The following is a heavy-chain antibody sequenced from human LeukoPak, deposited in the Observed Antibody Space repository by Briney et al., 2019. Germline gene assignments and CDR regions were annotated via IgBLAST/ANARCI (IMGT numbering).Heavy chain of an antibody. D-gene: IGHD5-24*01. CDR3: AKDRRWLQLGYFDY. CDR2: ISGSGGST. J-gene: IGHJ4*02. Sequence: GGSLRLSCAASGFTFSSYEMNWVRQAPGKGLEWVSAISGSGGSTYYADSVKGRFTISRDNSKNTLYLQMNSLRAEDTAVYYCAKDRRWLQLGYFDYWGQGTLVTVSS. CDR1: GFTFSSYE. V-gene: IGHV3-23*01.